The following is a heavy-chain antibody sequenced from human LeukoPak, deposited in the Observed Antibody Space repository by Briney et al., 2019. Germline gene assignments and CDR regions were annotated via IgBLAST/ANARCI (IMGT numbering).Heavy chain of an antibody. V-gene: IGHV3-33*01. J-gene: IGHJ3*02. D-gene: IGHD4-17*01. CDR1: GFTFSSYG. CDR3: ARETSATVTTDSDPFDI. Sequence: PGRSLRLSCAASGFTFSSYGMHWVRQAPGKGLEWVAVIWYDGSNKYYADSVKGRFTISRDNSKNTLYLQMNSLRAEDTAVYYCARETSATVTTDSDPFDIWGQGTMVTVSS. CDR2: IWYDGSNK.